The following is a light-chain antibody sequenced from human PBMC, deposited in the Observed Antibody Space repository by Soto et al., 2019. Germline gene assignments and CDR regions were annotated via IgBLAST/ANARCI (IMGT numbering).Light chain of an antibody. CDR1: QSISSY. J-gene: IGKJ2*01. CDR3: QQSYSTPRT. CDR2: AAS. Sequence: DLQMTQSPSSLSASVGDRVTITCRASQSISSYLNWYQQKPGKAPELLIYAASSLQSGVPSRFSGSGSGTDFTLTISSLQPEDFATYYCQQSYSTPRTFGQGTKLEIK. V-gene: IGKV1-39*01.